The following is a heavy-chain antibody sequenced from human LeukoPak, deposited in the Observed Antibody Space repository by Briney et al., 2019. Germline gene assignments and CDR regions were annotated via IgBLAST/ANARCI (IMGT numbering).Heavy chain of an antibody. CDR1: GDSVSSISAA. V-gene: IGHV6-1*01. J-gene: IGHJ3*02. Sequence: SQTLSLTCAISGDSVSSISAAWNWIRQSPSRGLEWLGRTFYRSKWYHNYAVSVRGRITFSADTSESQISLQLNSVTPEDTAIYFCAREDNDAFDIWGQGTMVSVSS. CDR3: AREDNDAFDI. CDR2: TFYRSKWYH.